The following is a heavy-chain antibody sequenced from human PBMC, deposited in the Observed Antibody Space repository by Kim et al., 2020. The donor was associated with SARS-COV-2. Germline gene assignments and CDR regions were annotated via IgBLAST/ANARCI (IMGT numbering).Heavy chain of an antibody. CDR3: TREGEWELLARTYYFDY. J-gene: IGHJ4*02. D-gene: IGHD1-26*01. V-gene: IGHV3-49*04. Sequence: GGSLRLSCTASGFTFGDYAMSWVRQAPGKGLEWVGFIRSKAYGGTTEYAASVKGRFTISRDDSKSIAYLQMNSLKTEDTAVYYCTREGEWELLARTYYFDYWGQGTLVTVSS. CDR1: GFTFGDYA. CDR2: IRSKAYGGTT.